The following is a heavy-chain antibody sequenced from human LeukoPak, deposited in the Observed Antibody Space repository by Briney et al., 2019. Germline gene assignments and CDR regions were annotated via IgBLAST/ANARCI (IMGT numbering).Heavy chain of an antibody. CDR1: GGSISNYY. Sequence: SETLSLTCTVSGGSISNYYWSWIRQPPGKGLEWIGYIYYSGSTNYNPSLKSRVIISVDTSKNQFSLKLSSVAAADTAVYYCARRNYYYDSSGFAFDIWGQGTMVTVSS. CDR2: IYYSGST. CDR3: ARRNYYYDSSGFAFDI. J-gene: IGHJ3*02. V-gene: IGHV4-59*01. D-gene: IGHD3-22*01.